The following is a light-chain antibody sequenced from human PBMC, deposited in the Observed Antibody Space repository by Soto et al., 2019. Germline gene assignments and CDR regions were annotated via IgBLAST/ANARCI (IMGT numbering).Light chain of an antibody. Sequence: QAVVTQSSSASASLGSSVKLTCTLSSGHSSYIIAWHQQQPGKAPRYLMKLEGSGSDNKGSGLPDRFSGSTSGADRYLTISHLQFEDEADYYCETCDFNTRVFGGGTRLTVL. J-gene: IGLJ3*02. CDR1: SGHSSYI. CDR2: LEGSGSD. CDR3: ETCDFNTRV. V-gene: IGLV4-60*02.